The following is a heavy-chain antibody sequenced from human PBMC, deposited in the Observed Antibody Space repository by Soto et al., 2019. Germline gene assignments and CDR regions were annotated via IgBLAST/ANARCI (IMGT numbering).Heavy chain of an antibody. V-gene: IGHV3-13*01. CDR3: ATVSAYCGGECYPDY. D-gene: IGHD2-21*01. CDR1: GFTFSNYD. J-gene: IGHJ4*02. CDR2: IDTAGGT. Sequence: EVQLVESGGGLVQPGGSLRLSCATSGFTFSNYDMHWVRQVTGKGLEWVSCIDTAGGTYYPGSVKGRFTISRENAKISLYLQMNSLRAGDKAVYYCATVSAYCGGECYPDYGGQGTPVTVSS.